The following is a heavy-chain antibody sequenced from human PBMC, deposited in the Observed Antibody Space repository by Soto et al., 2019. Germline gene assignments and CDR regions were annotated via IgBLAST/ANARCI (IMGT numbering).Heavy chain of an antibody. CDR2: IYYSGST. D-gene: IGHD5-18*01. V-gene: IGHV4-59*01. CDR1: GGSISSYY. J-gene: IGHJ6*04. CDR3: SRDYGDTARVTDYYSGRDV. Sequence: PSETLSLTCTVSGGSISSYYWSWIRQPPGKGLEWIGYIYYSGSTNYNPSLKSRVTISVDTSKNQFSLKLSSVTAADTAVYYCSRDYGDTARVTDYYSGRDVGAKGTTVT.